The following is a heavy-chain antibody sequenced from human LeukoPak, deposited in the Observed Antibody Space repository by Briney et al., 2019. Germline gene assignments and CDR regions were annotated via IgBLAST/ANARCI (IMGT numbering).Heavy chain of an antibody. Sequence: ASVKVSYTASGYSFTDYYIHWVRQAPGQGLEWMGWINPNTGGTNYAQKFQGRVTMTRDSSISTAYMELSRLRSDGTAVYYCARGYCSSTSCSSYGDYGMPLDNWGQGALVTVSS. J-gene: IGHJ4*02. CDR3: ARGYCSSTSCSSYGDYGMPLDN. V-gene: IGHV1-2*02. CDR1: GYSFTDYY. CDR2: INPNTGGT. D-gene: IGHD2-2*01.